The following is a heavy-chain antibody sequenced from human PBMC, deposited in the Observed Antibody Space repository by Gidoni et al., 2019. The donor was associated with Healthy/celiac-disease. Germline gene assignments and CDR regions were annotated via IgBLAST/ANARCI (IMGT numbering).Heavy chain of an antibody. CDR2: IHHSGRT. CDR3: ARGRPQTYYDFWSGYYNALGWFDP. D-gene: IGHD3-3*01. Sequence: QVQLQQCGAGLLKPSEILSLTCAVHCWSFSCYYWSWIPQPPGKGLEWIGEIHHSGRTNYNPSLKSRVTISVDTSKNQFSLKLSSVTAEDTAVYYCARGRPQTYYDFWSGYYNALGWFDPWGQGTLVTVSS. CDR1: CWSFSCYY. V-gene: IGHV4-34*01. J-gene: IGHJ5*02.